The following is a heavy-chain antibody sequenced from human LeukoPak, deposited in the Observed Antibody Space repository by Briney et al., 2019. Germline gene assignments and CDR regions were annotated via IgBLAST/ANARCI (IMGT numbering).Heavy chain of an antibody. Sequence: GGSLRLSCAASGFTFSSYSMNWVRQAPGKGLEWVSSISSSSSYIYYADSVKGRFTTSRDNAKNSLYLQMNSLRAEDTAVYYCARFIVVVVAATNANWFDPWGQGTLVTVSS. J-gene: IGHJ5*02. CDR2: ISSSSSYI. CDR3: ARFIVVVVAATNANWFDP. V-gene: IGHV3-21*01. CDR1: GFTFSSYS. D-gene: IGHD2-15*01.